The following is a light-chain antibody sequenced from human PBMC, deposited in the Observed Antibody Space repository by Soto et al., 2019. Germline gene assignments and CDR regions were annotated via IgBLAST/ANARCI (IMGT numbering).Light chain of an antibody. CDR3: SSYANSDTVI. J-gene: IGLJ2*01. Sequence: QSVLTQPASVSGSPGQSITISCTGTSSDVGTYNFVSWYRQHPVKAPILIIFDVSSRPSGISNRFSSSKSGNTASLTISGVQAEDEADYYCSSYANSDTVIFGGGTQLTVL. V-gene: IGLV2-14*01. CDR2: DVS. CDR1: SSDVGTYNF.